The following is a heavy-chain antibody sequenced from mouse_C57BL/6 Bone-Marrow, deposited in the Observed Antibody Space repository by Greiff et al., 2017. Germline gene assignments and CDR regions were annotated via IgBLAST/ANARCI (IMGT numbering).Heavy chain of an antibody. V-gene: IGHV1-82*01. CDR3: AGYGSSYYFDY. D-gene: IGHD1-1*01. J-gene: IGHJ2*01. CDR2: IDPGDGDT. Sequence: VQLQQSGPELVKPGASVKISCTASGYAFSSSWMNWVKQRPGKGLEWIGRIDPGDGDTNYNGKFKGKATLTADKSSSTAYMQLSSLTSEDSAVYFCAGYGSSYYFDYWGQGTTLTGSS. CDR1: GYAFSSSW.